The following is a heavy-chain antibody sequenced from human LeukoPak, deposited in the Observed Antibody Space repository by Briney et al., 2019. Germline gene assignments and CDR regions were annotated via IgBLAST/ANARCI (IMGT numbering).Heavy chain of an antibody. CDR1: GNTFTSYD. V-gene: IGHV1-8*01. J-gene: IGHJ4*02. CDR3: ATSYGSGSYDY. CDR2: MNPNSGNT. Sequence: ASVKVYCKASGNTFTSYDITWVRQATGQGLEWMGWMNPNSGNTGYAQKFQGRVTMTRNTSISTAYMELSSLRSEDTAVYYCATSYGSGSYDYWGQGTLVTVSS. D-gene: IGHD3-10*01.